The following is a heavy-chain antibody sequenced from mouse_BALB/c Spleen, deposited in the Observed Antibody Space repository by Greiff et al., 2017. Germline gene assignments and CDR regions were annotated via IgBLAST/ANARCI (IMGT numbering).Heavy chain of an antibody. CDR2: IWSGGST. Sequence: VKLVESGPGLVQPSQSLSITCTVSGFSLTSYGVHWVRQSPGKGLEWLGVIWSGGSTDYNAAFISRLSISKDNSKSQVFFKMNSLQANDTAIYYCARNYRYDGYFDYWGQGTTLTVSS. D-gene: IGHD2-14*01. J-gene: IGHJ2*01. CDR1: GFSLTSYG. CDR3: ARNYRYDGYFDY. V-gene: IGHV2-2*02.